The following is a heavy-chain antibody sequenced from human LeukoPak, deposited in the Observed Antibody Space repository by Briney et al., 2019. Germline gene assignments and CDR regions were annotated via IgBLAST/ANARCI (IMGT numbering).Heavy chain of an antibody. CDR2: IYYSGST. CDR1: GGSISNYY. Sequence: SETLSLTCTVSGGSISNYYWSWIRQPPGKGLEWIGYIYYSGSTNYNPSLESRVTLSVDTSKNQFSLNLSSVTAADTAVYYCARQNSSSSSGWYVATLDYWGQGTLVTVSS. CDR3: ARQNSSSSSGWYVATLDY. V-gene: IGHV4-59*08. J-gene: IGHJ4*02. D-gene: IGHD6-19*01.